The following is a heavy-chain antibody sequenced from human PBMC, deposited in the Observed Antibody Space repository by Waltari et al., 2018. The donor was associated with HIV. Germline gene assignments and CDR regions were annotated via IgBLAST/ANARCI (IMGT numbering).Heavy chain of an antibody. J-gene: IGHJ6*02. V-gene: IGHV3-53*02. CDR2: IYCGGST. CDR3: ARRKIYYYGMDV. Sequence: EVQLVETGGGLIQPGGSLRLSCAASGFTVSSNYMSWVRKAPGKGLVVVSVIYCGGSTYDAESVKGRVTISIDNSKNTLYLQMNSLRAEDTAVYYCARRKIYYYGMDVWGQGTTVTVSS. CDR1: GFTVSSNY.